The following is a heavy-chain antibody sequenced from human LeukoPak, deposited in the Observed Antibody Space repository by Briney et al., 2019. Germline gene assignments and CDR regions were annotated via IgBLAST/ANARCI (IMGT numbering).Heavy chain of an antibody. J-gene: IGHJ4*02. Sequence: SSETLSLTCTVSGGSISTYYWSWIRQSPGKGLEWIGYIHYIGSTKYNPSLKSRVTISVDTSKNQFSLKLSSVTAADTAIYYCARDQDYYGSGSYGPDHWGQGTQVTVSS. CDR2: IHYIGST. CDR1: GGSISTYY. D-gene: IGHD3-10*01. CDR3: ARDQDYYGSGSYGPDH. V-gene: IGHV4-59*12.